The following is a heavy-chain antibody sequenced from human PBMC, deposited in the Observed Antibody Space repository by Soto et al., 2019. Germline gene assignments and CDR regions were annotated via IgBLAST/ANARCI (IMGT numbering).Heavy chain of an antibody. Sequence: SETLSLTCAVYGGSFSGYYWSWIRQPPGKGLEWIGEINHSGSTNYNPSLKSRVTISVDTSKNQFSLKLSSVTAADTAVYYCARDGIEYSSSIALDYWGQVTLVTVSS. CDR1: GGSFSGYY. CDR2: INHSGST. CDR3: ARDGIEYSSSIALDY. J-gene: IGHJ4*02. D-gene: IGHD6-6*01. V-gene: IGHV4-34*01.